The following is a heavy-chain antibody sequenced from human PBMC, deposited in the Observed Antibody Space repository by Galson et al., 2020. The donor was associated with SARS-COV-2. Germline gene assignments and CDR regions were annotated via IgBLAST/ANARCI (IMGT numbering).Heavy chain of an antibody. CDR1: GFTFSSYA. CDR2: ISYDGSNK. Sequence: GESLKISCAASGFTFSSYAMHWVRQAPGKGLEWVAVISYDGSNKYYADSVKGRFTISRDNSKNTLYLQMNSLRAEDTAVYYCARARGYSYYCMDVWGQGTTVTVSS. V-gene: IGHV3-30*04. D-gene: IGHD5-18*01. CDR3: ARARGYSYYCMDV. J-gene: IGHJ6*02.